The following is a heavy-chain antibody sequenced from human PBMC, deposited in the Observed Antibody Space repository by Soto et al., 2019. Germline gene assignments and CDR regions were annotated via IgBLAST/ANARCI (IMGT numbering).Heavy chain of an antibody. CDR1: GYTFTSYD. Sequence: ASVKVSCKASGYTFTSYDINWVRQATGQGLEWMGWMNPNSGNTGYAQKFQGRVTMTRNTSISTAYMELSSLRSEDTAVYYCARGDYDFWSLNDAFDIWGQGTMVTVSS. CDR3: ARGDYDFWSLNDAFDI. V-gene: IGHV1-8*01. CDR2: MNPNSGNT. D-gene: IGHD3-3*01. J-gene: IGHJ3*02.